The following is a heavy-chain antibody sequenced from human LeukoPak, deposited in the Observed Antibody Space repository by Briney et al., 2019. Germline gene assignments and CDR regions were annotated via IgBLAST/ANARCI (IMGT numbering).Heavy chain of an antibody. CDR1: GYTFTGYY. D-gene: IGHD2/OR15-2a*01. Sequence: ASVKVSCKASGYTFTGYYMHWVRQAPGQGLEWMGWINPNSGGTNYAQKFQGRVTMTRDTSISTAYMELSSVTAADTAVYYCARFSQYYDSPTHYLDYWGQGILVTVSS. V-gene: IGHV1-2*02. J-gene: IGHJ4*02. CDR3: ARFSQYYDSPTHYLDY. CDR2: INPNSGGT.